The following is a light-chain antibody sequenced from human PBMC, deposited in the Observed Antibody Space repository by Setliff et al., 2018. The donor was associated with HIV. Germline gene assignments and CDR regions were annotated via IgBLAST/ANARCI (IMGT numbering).Light chain of an antibody. V-gene: IGLV2-14*03. CDR2: DVT. J-gene: IGLJ3*02. Sequence: ALTQPASVSGSPGQSITISCTGTSSDVGGYNYVSWYQQHPGKAPKLVIFDVTNRPSGVSNRYSGSKSGNTASLTISGLQAEDEADYYCSSYTSNSTFGVFGGGTKVTVL. CDR1: SSDVGGYNY. CDR3: SSYTSNSTFGV.